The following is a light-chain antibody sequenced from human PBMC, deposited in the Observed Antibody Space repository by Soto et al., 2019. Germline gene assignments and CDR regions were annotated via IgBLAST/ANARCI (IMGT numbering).Light chain of an antibody. J-gene: IGKJ1*01. Sequence: DIQMTQSPSTLSGSVGDRVTITCRASQTIRSWLGWYQQKPGKAPKLLIYTASNLKSGVPSRFSGSGSGTEFTLTISSLQPDDFATYYCQHYNSYSEAFGQGTKVDIK. CDR1: QTIRSW. CDR3: QHYNSYSEA. CDR2: TAS. V-gene: IGKV1-5*03.